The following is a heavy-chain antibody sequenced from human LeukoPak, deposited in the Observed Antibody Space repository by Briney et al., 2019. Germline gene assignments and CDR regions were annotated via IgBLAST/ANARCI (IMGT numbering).Heavy chain of an antibody. Sequence: ASVKVSCKASGYTFTSYAMHWVRQAPGQRLEWMGWINAGNGNTKYSQKFQGRVTITRDTSASTAYMELRSLTSDDTAVYYCARGSVAGTREFDYWGQGTLVTVSS. CDR3: ARGSVAGTREFDY. CDR2: INAGNGNT. D-gene: IGHD6-19*01. V-gene: IGHV1-3*01. CDR1: GYTFTSYA. J-gene: IGHJ4*02.